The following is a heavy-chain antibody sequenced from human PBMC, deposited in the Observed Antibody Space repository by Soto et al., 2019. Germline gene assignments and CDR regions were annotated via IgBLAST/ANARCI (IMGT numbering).Heavy chain of an antibody. CDR1: GGSISSYY. Sequence: SETLSLTCTVSGGSISSYYWSWIRQPPGKGLEWIGYIYYSGSTNYNPSLKSRVTISVDTSKNQLSLKLSSVTAADTAVYYCARVEQLVDYGMDVWGQGTTVTVSS. J-gene: IGHJ6*02. V-gene: IGHV4-59*01. CDR3: ARVEQLVDYGMDV. D-gene: IGHD6-6*01. CDR2: IYYSGST.